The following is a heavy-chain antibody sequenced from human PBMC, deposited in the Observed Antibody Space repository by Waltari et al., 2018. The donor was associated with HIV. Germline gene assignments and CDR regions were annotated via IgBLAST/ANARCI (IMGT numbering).Heavy chain of an antibody. Sequence: EVQLLESGGGLVQPGGSRRLSCAASGFAYVSYAITWVRRSPERGLEWVAAVSGSGAKSFYADSVKGRFTISRDNSKNTVFLQMNSLRAADTAIYYCAKAYYENTAYYYDFWGRGTRVTVSS. CDR2: VSGSGAKS. D-gene: IGHD3-22*01. CDR1: GFAYVSYA. J-gene: IGHJ4*02. CDR3: AKAYYENTAYYYDF. V-gene: IGHV3-23*01.